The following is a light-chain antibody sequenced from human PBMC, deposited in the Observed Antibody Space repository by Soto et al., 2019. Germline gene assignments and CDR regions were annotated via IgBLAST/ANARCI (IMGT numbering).Light chain of an antibody. J-gene: IGLJ3*02. CDR3: SSYAATYQE. V-gene: IGLV2-11*01. Sequence: QSALTQPRSVSGSPGQSVTISCTGTRSDIGGYNYVSWYQQHPGKAPKLMIYDVNKRPSGVPDRFSGSKSGNTASLTISGLQAEDEADYYCSSYAATYQEFGGGTKLTVL. CDR2: DVN. CDR1: RSDIGGYNY.